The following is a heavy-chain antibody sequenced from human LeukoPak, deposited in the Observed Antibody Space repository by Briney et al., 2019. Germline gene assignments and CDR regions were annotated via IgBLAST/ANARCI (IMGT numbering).Heavy chain of an antibody. Sequence: ASVKVSCKASGYTFTNYGISWVRQAPGQGLEWMGWISAYDGNTNYAQEVQGRATMTTDTSTSTAYMELRSLRSDDTAVYYCARDKVIATAGTPNWFDPWGQGTLVIVSS. CDR1: GYTFTNYG. CDR2: ISAYDGNT. V-gene: IGHV1-18*01. D-gene: IGHD6-13*01. CDR3: ARDKVIATAGTPNWFDP. J-gene: IGHJ5*02.